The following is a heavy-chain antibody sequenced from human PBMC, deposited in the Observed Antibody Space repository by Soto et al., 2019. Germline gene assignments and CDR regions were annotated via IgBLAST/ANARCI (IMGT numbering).Heavy chain of an antibody. CDR1: GFIFWNYW. J-gene: IGHJ3*01. CDR3: AKRISRQIYGVAKGAFDV. Sequence: TGGSLRLSCAASGFIFWNYWMNWVRQAPGKGLEWVANIKQDGSDKYYEESVKGRFTTSRDNAKNSLYLQMNRLRAEDTAVYFCAKRISRQIYGVAKGAFDVWGLGTMVTVPS. D-gene: IGHD3-3*01. CDR2: IKQDGSDK. V-gene: IGHV3-7*03.